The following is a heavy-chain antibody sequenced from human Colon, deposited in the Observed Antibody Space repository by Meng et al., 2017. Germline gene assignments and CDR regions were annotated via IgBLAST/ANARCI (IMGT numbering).Heavy chain of an antibody. D-gene: IGHD2-21*01. CDR3: ARIYIIMVEGVPRFLFDF. CDR2: VNTYNRDT. V-gene: IGHV1-18*01. J-gene: IGHJ4*02. Sequence: QVQLLQSGSEVKKPGASVKIFCNASCSTFDNYGVNWVRQGPGQGLVWVGWVNTYNRDTKIAQKLQDRVTLTTDTAASTAYMELRRLRSDDTAVYYCARIYIIMVEGVPRFLFDFWGQGTLVTVSS. CDR1: CSTFDNYG.